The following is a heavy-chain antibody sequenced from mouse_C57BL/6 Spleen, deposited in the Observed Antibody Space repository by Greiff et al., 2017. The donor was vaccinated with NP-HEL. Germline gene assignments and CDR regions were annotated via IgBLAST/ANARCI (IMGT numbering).Heavy chain of an antibody. J-gene: IGHJ2*01. CDR3: ARSWDVYYFDY. CDR1: GYAFSSYW. V-gene: IGHV1-80*01. D-gene: IGHD4-1*01. Sequence: QVQLQQSGAELVKPGASVKISCKASGYAFSSYWMNWVKQRPGKGLEWIGQIYPGDGDTNYNGKFKGKATLTADKSSSTAYMQLSSLTSEDSAVYFCARSWDVYYFDYWGQGTTLTVSS. CDR2: IYPGDGDT.